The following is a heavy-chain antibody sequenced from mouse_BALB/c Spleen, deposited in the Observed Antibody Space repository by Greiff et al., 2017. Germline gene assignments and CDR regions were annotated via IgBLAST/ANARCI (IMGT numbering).Heavy chain of an antibody. J-gene: IGHJ4*01. CDR2: ISSGGSYT. V-gene: IGHV5-6-4*01. Sequence: EVKVVESGGGLVKPGGSLKLSCAASGFTFSSYTMSWVRQTPEKRLEWVATISSGGSYTYYPDSVKGRFTISRDNAKNTLYLQMSSLKSEDTAMYYCTRGGPYDYYAMDYWGQGTSVTVSS. CDR3: TRGGPYDYYAMDY. CDR1: GFTFSSYT.